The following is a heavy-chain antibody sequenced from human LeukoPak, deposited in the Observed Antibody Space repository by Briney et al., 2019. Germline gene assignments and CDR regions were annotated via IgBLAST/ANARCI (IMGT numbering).Heavy chain of an antibody. V-gene: IGHV3-15*06. CDR1: GFTFSHYY. Sequence: PGGSLRLSCAASGFTFSHYYMSWIRQAPGKGLEWVGRIKSNSDGGTTNYAAPVKGRFAISRDDSKNTLYLQMNSLKTEDTAMYYCFTEVPGGGYWGQGTLVTVSS. J-gene: IGHJ4*02. CDR2: IKSNSDGGTT. CDR3: FTEVPGGGY. D-gene: IGHD3-16*01.